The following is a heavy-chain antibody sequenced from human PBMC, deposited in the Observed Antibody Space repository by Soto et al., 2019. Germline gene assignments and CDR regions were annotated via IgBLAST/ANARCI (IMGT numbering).Heavy chain of an antibody. CDR3: ARARYYDSSGYYNYYPYYYFDY. V-gene: IGHV4-30-2*01. D-gene: IGHD3-22*01. Sequence: TLSLTCAVSGGSMSSGGYSWSWIRQPPGKGLEWIGYIYHSGSTYYNPSLKSRVTISVDRSKNQFSLKLSSVTAADTAVYYCARARYYDSSGYYNYYPYYYFDYWGQGTLVTVSS. CDR2: IYHSGST. CDR1: GGSMSSGGYS. J-gene: IGHJ4*02.